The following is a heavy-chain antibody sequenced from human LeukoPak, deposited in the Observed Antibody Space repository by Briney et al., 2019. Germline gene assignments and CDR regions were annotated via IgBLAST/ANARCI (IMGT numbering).Heavy chain of an antibody. CDR3: TSSPSLGGNYWGFDC. CDR1: GFTFSTYW. Sequence: PSGTLRLSCAASGFTFSTYWMHWIRQAPGEGLVWVSRLSPDGSSSVYADSVKGRFTVARDNAKHTLYLQMNGLRAEDTAVYYCTSSPSLGGNYWGFDCWGQGTLVTVSS. V-gene: IGHV3-74*01. J-gene: IGHJ4*02. CDR2: LSPDGSSS. D-gene: IGHD1-26*01.